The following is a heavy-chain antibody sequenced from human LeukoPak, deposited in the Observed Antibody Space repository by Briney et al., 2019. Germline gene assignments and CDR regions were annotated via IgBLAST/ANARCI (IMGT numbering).Heavy chain of an antibody. Sequence: GGSLRLSCAASGFTFSTYAMNWVRQAPGKGLEWVSTISGSGGSTYYVDSVKGRFTISRDNSKNTLYLQMNSLRAEDTAVYYCAKAGRYCSSTSCYLDYYYMDVWGKGTTVTVSS. V-gene: IGHV3-23*01. CDR2: ISGSGGST. D-gene: IGHD2-2*01. J-gene: IGHJ6*03. CDR1: GFTFSTYA. CDR3: AKAGRYCSSTSCYLDYYYMDV.